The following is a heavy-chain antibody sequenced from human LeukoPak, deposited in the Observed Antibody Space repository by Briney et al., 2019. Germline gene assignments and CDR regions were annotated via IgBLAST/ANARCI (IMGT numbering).Heavy chain of an antibody. Sequence: ASVKVSCKVSGYTLTELSMHWVRQAPGKGLEWMGGFDPEDGETIYAQKFQGRVTMTEDTSTDTAYMELSSLRSEDTAVYYCATGTIAAAPYYYYYYYMDVWGKGTTVTVSS. D-gene: IGHD6-13*01. J-gene: IGHJ6*03. CDR1: GYTLTELS. CDR3: ATGTIAAAPYYYYYYYMDV. CDR2: FDPEDGET. V-gene: IGHV1-24*01.